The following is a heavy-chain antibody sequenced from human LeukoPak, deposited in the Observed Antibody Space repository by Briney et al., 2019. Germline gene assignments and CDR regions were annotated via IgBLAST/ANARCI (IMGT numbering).Heavy chain of an antibody. J-gene: IGHJ4*02. CDR1: GGSISSSNW. Sequence: SETLSLTSAVSGGSISSSNWWSWVRQPPGKGLEWIGEIYHSGSTNYNPSLKSRVTISVDKSKNQFSLKLSSVTAADTAVYYCASCSSSCRAPYYWGQGTLVTVSS. D-gene: IGHD6-13*01. CDR2: IYHSGST. V-gene: IGHV4-4*02. CDR3: ASCSSSCRAPYY.